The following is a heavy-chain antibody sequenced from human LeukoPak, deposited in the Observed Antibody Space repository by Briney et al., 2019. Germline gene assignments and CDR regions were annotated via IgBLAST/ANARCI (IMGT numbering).Heavy chain of an antibody. D-gene: IGHD5-18*01. CDR1: GFTFSSNA. J-gene: IGHJ4*02. Sequence: PGRSLRLSCAASGFTFSSNAMHWVRQAPGKGLEWVAIISYGGGDKYYADSVKGRFTISRDNSKNTLDLQMNNLRTEDTAVYYCAKDQGIQLGIDYWGQGSLVTVSS. CDR2: ISYGGGDK. V-gene: IGHV3-30*18. CDR3: AKDQGIQLGIDY.